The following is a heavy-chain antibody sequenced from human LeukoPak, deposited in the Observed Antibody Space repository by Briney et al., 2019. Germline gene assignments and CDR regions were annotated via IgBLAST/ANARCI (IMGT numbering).Heavy chain of an antibody. V-gene: IGHV3-7*01. CDR3: ASEPPYYYDSSGYYSGDY. CDR2: IKQDGSEK. Sequence: GGSLRLSCAASGLTFSSYWMSWVRQAPGKGLEWVANIKQDGSEKYYVDSVKGRFTISRDNAKNSLYLQMNSLRAEDTAVYYCASEPPYYYDSSGYYSGDYWGQGTLVTVSS. D-gene: IGHD3-22*01. J-gene: IGHJ4*02. CDR1: GLTFSSYW.